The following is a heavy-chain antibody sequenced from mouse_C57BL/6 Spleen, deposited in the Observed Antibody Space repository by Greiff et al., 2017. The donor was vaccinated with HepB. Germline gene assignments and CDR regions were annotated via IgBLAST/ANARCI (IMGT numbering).Heavy chain of an antibody. Sequence: VQLKQSGAELVRPGASVKLSCTASGFNIKDDYMHWVKQRPEQGLEWIGWIDPENGDTEYASKFQGKATITADTSSNTAYLQLSSLTSEDTAVYYCTTKGVHGYDLDYWGQGTTLTVSS. CDR3: TTKGVHGYDLDY. D-gene: IGHD2-2*01. V-gene: IGHV14-4*01. CDR2: IDPENGDT. J-gene: IGHJ2*01. CDR1: GFNIKDDY.